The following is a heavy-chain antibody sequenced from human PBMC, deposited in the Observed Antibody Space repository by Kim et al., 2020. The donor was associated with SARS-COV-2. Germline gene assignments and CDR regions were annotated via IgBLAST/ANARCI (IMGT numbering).Heavy chain of an antibody. Sequence: ASVKVSCKASGYTFTSYAMNWVRQAPGQGLEWMGWINTNTGNPTYAQGFTGRFVFSLDTSVSTAYLQISSLKAEDTAVYYCALQGVLLWFGEEEDWFDPWGQGTLVTVSS. D-gene: IGHD3-10*01. CDR1: GYTFTSYA. V-gene: IGHV7-4-1*02. CDR3: ALQGVLLWFGEEEDWFDP. J-gene: IGHJ5*02. CDR2: INTNTGNP.